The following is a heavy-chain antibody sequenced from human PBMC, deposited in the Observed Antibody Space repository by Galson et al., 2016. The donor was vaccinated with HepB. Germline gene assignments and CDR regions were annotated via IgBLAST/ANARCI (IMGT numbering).Heavy chain of an antibody. V-gene: IGHV3-48*01. J-gene: IGHJ4*02. D-gene: IGHD6-19*01. CDR1: GFTFSSYG. CDR3: ARARYSSDAHPGYYFDY. CDR2: IGGHTSST. Sequence: SLRLSCAASGFTFSSYGMNWVRQAPERGLEWIAYIGGHTSSTIYADSVKGRFTISRDNAKNTLSMHMIGLRAEDTAVYYCARARYSSDAHPGYYFDYWGQGTLVPVSS.